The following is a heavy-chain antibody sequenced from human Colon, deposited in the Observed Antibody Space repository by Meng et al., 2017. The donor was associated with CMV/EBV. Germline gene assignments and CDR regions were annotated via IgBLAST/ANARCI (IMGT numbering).Heavy chain of an antibody. Sequence: GGSLRLSCAATGFTFSNAWMSWVRQAPGKGLVWVSRLKSDGSSTTYADSVKGRFTISRDNAKNTLYLQMNSLRGEDTAEYYCARDNYYGMDVWGQGTTVTVSS. V-gene: IGHV3-74*01. CDR3: ARDNYYGMDV. CDR2: LKSDGSST. J-gene: IGHJ6*02. CDR1: GFTFSNAW.